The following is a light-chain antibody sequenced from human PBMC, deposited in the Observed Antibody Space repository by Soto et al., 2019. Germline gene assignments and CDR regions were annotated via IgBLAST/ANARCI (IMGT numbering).Light chain of an antibody. J-gene: IGKJ3*01. CDR2: GAS. V-gene: IGKV3-20*01. CDR1: QSVSSSY. CDR3: QQYGSSPPFT. Sequence: EIVLTQSPGTLSLSPVERATLSCRASQSVSSSYLAWYQQKPGQAPRLVIYGASSRATGIPDRFSGSGSGTDFTLTISRLEPEDFAVYYCQQYGSSPPFTFGPGTKVDI.